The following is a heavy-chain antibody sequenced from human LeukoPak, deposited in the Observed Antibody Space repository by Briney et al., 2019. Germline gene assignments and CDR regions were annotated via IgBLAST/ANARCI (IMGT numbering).Heavy chain of an antibody. Sequence: GGSLRLSCAVSGITVSGNYMTWVRQAPGKGLDWVSAIYSGGSTYYADSVKGRFTISRDNSKNTLYLQMNSLRAEDTAVYYCAKEGDIVVVPAAFPLDYWGQGTLVTVSS. CDR2: IYSGGST. CDR3: AKEGDIVVVPAAFPLDY. J-gene: IGHJ4*02. V-gene: IGHV3-66*02. CDR1: GITVSGNY. D-gene: IGHD2-2*01.